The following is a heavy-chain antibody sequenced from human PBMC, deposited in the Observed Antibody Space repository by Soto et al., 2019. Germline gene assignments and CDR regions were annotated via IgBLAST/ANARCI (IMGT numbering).Heavy chain of an antibody. D-gene: IGHD6-19*01. Sequence: QITLKESGPPLVKPTQTLTLTCTLSGFSVNTSGVGVGWIRQPPGKTLEWLSLIYWDDDKRYNPSLRGRLTVTKDASKNQVVLTMTNMDPADTATYYCAHRALAGTYFFDYWSQGTLVTVSS. CDR2: IYWDDDK. J-gene: IGHJ4*02. CDR3: AHRALAGTYFFDY. V-gene: IGHV2-5*02. CDR1: GFSVNTSGVG.